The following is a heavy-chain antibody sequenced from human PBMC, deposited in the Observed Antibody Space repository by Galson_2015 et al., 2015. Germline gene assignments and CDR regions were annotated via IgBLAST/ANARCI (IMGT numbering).Heavy chain of an antibody. CDR2: IYSGGST. Sequence: SLRLSCAASGFTVSSNYMSWVRQAPGKGLEWVSVIYSGGSTYYADSVKGRFTISRDNSKNTLYLQMNSLRAEDTAVYYCARDSVLIAAAGTYYYYGMDVWGQETTVTVSS. CDR1: GFTVSSNY. CDR3: ARDSVLIAAAGTYYYYGMDV. D-gene: IGHD6-13*01. V-gene: IGHV3-53*01. J-gene: IGHJ6*02.